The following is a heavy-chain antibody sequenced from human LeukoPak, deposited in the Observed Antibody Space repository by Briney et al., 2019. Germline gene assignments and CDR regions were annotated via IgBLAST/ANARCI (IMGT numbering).Heavy chain of an antibody. CDR3: ARNPPEGGYLAS. D-gene: IGHD3-22*01. CDR1: GFTFSDYN. J-gene: IGHJ4*02. V-gene: IGHV3-48*01. CDR2: ISSSSTTI. Sequence: GGSLRLSCAVSGFTFSDYNMNWVRQAPGKGLEWISYISSSSTTIFYGDSVKGRFIISRDNAKNSLYLQMNSLRAEDTAVYYCARNPPEGGYLASWGQGTLVTVSS.